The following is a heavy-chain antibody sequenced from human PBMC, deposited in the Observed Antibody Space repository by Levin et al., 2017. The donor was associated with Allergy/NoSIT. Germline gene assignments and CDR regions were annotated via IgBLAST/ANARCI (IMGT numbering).Heavy chain of an antibody. V-gene: IGHV3-23*01. CDR2: ISGSGGST. CDR1: GFSFSSYA. CDR3: AKDSHSSSPSCYGLDY. J-gene: IGHJ4*02. Sequence: GGSLRLSCAASGFSFSSYAMTWVRQAPGKGPEWVSAISGSGGSTYYADSVKGRFTISRDNSKNTLYLQMNSLRAEDTAVYYCAKDSHSSSPSCYGLDYWGQGTLVTVSS. D-gene: IGHD2-2*01.